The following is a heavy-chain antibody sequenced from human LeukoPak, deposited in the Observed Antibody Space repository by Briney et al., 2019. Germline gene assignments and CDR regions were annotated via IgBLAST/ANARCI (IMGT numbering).Heavy chain of an antibody. CDR3: ARGWGKWLMGEVADY. V-gene: IGHV1-18*01. D-gene: IGHD3-16*01. CDR1: GGTFSSYA. CDR2: ISAYNGNT. J-gene: IGHJ4*02. Sequence: HGASVKVSCKASGGTFSSYAISWVRQAPGQGLEWMGWISAYNGNTNYAQKLQGRVTMTTDTSTSTAYMELRSLRSDDTAVYYCARGWGKWLMGEVADYWGQGTPVTVSS.